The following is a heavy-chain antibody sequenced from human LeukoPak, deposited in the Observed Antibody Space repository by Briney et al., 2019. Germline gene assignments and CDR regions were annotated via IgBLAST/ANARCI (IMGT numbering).Heavy chain of an antibody. CDR2: IIPILGIA. D-gene: IGHD6-13*01. CDR1: GGTFSSYT. Sequence: SVKVSCKASGGTFSSYTISWVRQAPGQGLEWMGRIIPILGIANYAQKFQGRVTITADKSTSTAYMELSSLRSEDAAVYYCARGSIAAAGTNYWGQGTLVTVSS. J-gene: IGHJ4*02. CDR3: ARGSIAAAGTNY. V-gene: IGHV1-69*02.